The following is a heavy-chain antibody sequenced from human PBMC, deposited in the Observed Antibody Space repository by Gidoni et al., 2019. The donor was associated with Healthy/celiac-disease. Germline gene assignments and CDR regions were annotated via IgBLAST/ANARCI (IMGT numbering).Heavy chain of an antibody. CDR1: GVTFNTYS. J-gene: IGHJ4*02. Sequence: EVQLVEDGGGLVKPGGSLGLSGAASGVTFNTYSMNWVRQAPGEGLEGVSSISSSSNYISYADSVKGRFTISRDNAKNSLYLQMNSLRAEYTAVYYCARDLYGDYSFDFWGQGTLVTVSS. V-gene: IGHV3-21*01. CDR2: ISSSSNYI. D-gene: IGHD4-17*01. CDR3: ARDLYGDYSFDF.